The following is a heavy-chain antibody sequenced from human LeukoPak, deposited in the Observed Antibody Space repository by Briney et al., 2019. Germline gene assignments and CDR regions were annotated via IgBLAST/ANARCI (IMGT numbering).Heavy chain of an antibody. D-gene: IGHD6-19*01. CDR2: ISGSGGST. V-gene: IGHV3-23*01. CDR3: AKSDSSGWFYFDY. Sequence: GGSLRLSCAASGFTVSAYAMAWVRQAPGKGLEWVSVISGSGGSTYYADSVKGRFTISRDNSKNTLYLQMNSLRAEDTAVYYCAKSDSSGWFYFDYWGQGTLVTVSS. J-gene: IGHJ4*02. CDR1: GFTVSAYA.